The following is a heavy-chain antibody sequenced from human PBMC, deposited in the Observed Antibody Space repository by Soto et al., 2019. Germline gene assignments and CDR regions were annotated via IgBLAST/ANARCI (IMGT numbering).Heavy chain of an antibody. CDR2: VYHSGTT. CDR3: VGQYCHDGVCYAPDGWFDT. D-gene: IGHD2-8*01. V-gene: IGHV4-30-4*01. J-gene: IGHJ5*02. CDR1: GGSISSGDYY. Sequence: NPSETLSLTCTVSGGSISSGDYYWSWIRQPPGKGLEWIGYVYHSGTTYYNPSLKSRVTISEDTSKNQFSLKLTSVTAADTAVYYCVGQYCHDGVCYAPDGWFDTWGQGELVTVS.